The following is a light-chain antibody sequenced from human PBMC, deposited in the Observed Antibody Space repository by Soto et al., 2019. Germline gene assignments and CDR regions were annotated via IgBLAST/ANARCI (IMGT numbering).Light chain of an antibody. CDR2: QDN. J-gene: IGLJ3*02. CDR3: QAWDSVTAWV. CDR1: KLGDKY. Sequence: YELTQPPSVSVSPGQTASITCSGDKLGDKYGCWYQQKPGQSPVLVIYQDNKRPSGIPERFSGSNSGNTATLTISGTQAMDEADYYCQAWDSVTAWVFGGGTKLTVL. V-gene: IGLV3-1*01.